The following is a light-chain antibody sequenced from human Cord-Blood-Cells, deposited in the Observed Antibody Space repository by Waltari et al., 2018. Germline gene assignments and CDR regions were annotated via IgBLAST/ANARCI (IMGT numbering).Light chain of an antibody. CDR3: YSTDSSGNHYV. CDR1: ALPKKS. CDR2: EDS. V-gene: IGLV3-10*01. Sequence: SYELTQPPSVSVSPGQTARITCPGDALPKKSASWYQQKSGQAPVLVIYEDSKRPSGIPERFSGSSSGTMATLTISGAQVEDEADYYCYSTDSSGNHYVFGTGTKVTVL. J-gene: IGLJ1*01.